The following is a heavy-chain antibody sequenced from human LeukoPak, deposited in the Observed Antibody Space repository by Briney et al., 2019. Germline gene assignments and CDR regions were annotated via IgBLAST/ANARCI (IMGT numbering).Heavy chain of an antibody. Sequence: GRSLRLSCAASGFTFSTYAMHWVRQAPGKGLEWVSGISWNSGSIAYADSVKGRFTISRDNAKNCLYLQMNSLRAEDTALYYCAKDVKAALYYNMDVWGKGTTVTISS. D-gene: IGHD6-25*01. CDR2: ISWNSGSI. V-gene: IGHV3-9*01. J-gene: IGHJ6*03. CDR1: GFTFSTYA. CDR3: AKDVKAALYYNMDV.